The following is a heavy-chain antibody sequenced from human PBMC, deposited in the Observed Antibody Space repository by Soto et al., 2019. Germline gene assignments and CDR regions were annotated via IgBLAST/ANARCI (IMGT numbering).Heavy chain of an antibody. CDR3: PAARGGGGY. Sequence: EVQLVESGGGLIQPGGSLRLSCAVSGFTVSNNYMSWVRQAPGKGLEGVSVIYSGGYTAYGDSVKGRFTISRDNSKNILYLQKNALRAADRGVYYWPAARGGGGYWGQGTLVTVSS. V-gene: IGHV3-53*01. CDR2: IYSGGYT. CDR1: GFTVSNNY. J-gene: IGHJ4*02. D-gene: IGHD3-10*01.